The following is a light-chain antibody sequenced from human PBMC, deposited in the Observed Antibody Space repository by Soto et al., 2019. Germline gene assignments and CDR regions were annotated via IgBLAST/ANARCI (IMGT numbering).Light chain of an antibody. J-gene: IGLJ1*01. CDR3: SSYTRSNTDV. V-gene: IGLV2-14*01. Sequence: QSALTQPASVSGSPGQSITISCTGTSSDVGGHNFVSWYQQHPGKAPKLMIYDVSNRPSGVSNRFSGSKSGNTASLTISGLQAEDEADYYCSSYTRSNTDVFGTGTKLTVL. CDR2: DVS. CDR1: SSDVGGHNF.